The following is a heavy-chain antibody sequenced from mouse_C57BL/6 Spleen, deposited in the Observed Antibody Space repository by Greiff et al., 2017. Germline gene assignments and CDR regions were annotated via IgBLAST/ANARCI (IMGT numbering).Heavy chain of an antibody. Sequence: QVQLQQPGAELVKPGASVKLSCKASGYTFTSYWMHWVKQRPGQGLEWIGMIHPNSGSTNYNEKFKSKATLTVDKSSSTAYMQLSSLTSEDSAVYYCAREGNWDGGWFAYWGQGTLVTVSA. CDR2: IHPNSGST. D-gene: IGHD4-1*01. CDR1: GYTFTSYW. J-gene: IGHJ3*01. V-gene: IGHV1-64*01. CDR3: AREGNWDGGWFAY.